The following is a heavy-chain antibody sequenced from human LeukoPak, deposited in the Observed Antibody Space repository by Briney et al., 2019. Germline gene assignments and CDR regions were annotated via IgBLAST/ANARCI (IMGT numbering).Heavy chain of an antibody. V-gene: IGHV3-7*04. D-gene: IGHD6-19*01. J-gene: IGHJ4*02. CDR1: GGSISSSS. CDR2: MNQDGSEK. CDR3: ARLSIAVAGGDF. Sequence: ETLSLTCTVSGGSISSSSYHWGWVRQATGKGLEWVANMNQDGSEKYYVDSVKGRFTISRDNAKNSLYLQMNSLRAEDTAVYYCARLSIAVAGGDFWGQGTLVTVSS.